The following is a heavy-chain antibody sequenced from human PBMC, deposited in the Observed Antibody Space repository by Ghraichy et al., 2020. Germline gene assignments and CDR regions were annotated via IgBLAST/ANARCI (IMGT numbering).Heavy chain of an antibody. CDR1: GGSFSGYY. Sequence: SQTLSLTCAVYGGSFSGYYWSWIRQPPGKGLEWIGEINHSGSTNYNPSLKSRVTISVDTSKNQFSLKLSSVTAADTAVYYCARGLAVAGKRHKRIEDINYWGQGTLVTVSS. CDR3: ARGLAVAGKRHKRIEDINY. J-gene: IGHJ4*02. D-gene: IGHD6-19*01. V-gene: IGHV4-34*01. CDR2: INHSGST.